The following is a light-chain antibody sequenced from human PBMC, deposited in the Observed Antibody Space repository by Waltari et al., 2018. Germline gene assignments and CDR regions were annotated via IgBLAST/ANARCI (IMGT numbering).Light chain of an antibody. CDR2: GVS. CDR3: QHYYGWSRT. CDR1: QSVSTN. J-gene: IGKJ1*01. V-gene: IGKV3-15*01. Sequence: EIVMTQSPATLSVSPGETDTLSCRASQSVSTNLSCYQQIGGQSPRLLLYGVSTRAVGVPGRFSVSGSGTDFTLTITDLQSEDFAIYYCQHYYGWSRTFGQGTKV.